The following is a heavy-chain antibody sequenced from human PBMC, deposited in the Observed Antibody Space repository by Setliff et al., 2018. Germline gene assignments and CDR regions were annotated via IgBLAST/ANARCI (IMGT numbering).Heavy chain of an antibody. CDR2: INPNSGGT. V-gene: IGHV1-2*02. CDR1: GYTFTGYY. Sequence: ASVKVSCKASGYTFTGYYMHWVRQAPGQGLEWMGWINPNSGGTNFAQKFQGRVTMTRDTSISTAYMELSRLRSGDTAIYYCARSRPFIVGGTSWVDPWGQGTLVTVS. D-gene: IGHD1-26*01. CDR3: ARSRPFIVGGTSWVDP. J-gene: IGHJ5*02.